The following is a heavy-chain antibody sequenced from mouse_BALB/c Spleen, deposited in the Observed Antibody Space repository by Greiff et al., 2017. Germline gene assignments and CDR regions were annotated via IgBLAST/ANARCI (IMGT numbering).Heavy chain of an antibody. CDR3: ARNYGSSYDWFAY. V-gene: IGHV2-6-7*01. J-gene: IGHJ3*01. Sequence: QVQLKESGPGLVAPSQSLSITCTVSGFSLTGYGVNWVRQPPGKGLEWLGMIWGDGSTDYNSALKSRLSISKDNSKSQVFLKMNSLQTDDTARYYCARNYGSSYDWFAYWGQGTLVTVSA. D-gene: IGHD1-1*01. CDR2: IWGDGST. CDR1: GFSLTGYG.